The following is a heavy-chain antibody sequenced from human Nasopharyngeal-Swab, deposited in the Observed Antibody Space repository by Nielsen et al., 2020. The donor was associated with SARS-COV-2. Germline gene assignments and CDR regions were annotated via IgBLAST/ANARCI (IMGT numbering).Heavy chain of an antibody. J-gene: IGHJ4*02. D-gene: IGHD4-17*01. CDR3: ARDAPAHYGAFY. CDR1: GFPFSRFV. Sequence: GESLKISCASSGFPFSRFVMHWVRPAPRKGLEWVSFIAHDASNEYYGDSVKGRFSISRDSSKNTLYLQMDSLRGEDTAVYYCARDAPAHYGAFYWGRGTLVTVSS. V-gene: IGHV3-30*03. CDR2: IAHDASNE.